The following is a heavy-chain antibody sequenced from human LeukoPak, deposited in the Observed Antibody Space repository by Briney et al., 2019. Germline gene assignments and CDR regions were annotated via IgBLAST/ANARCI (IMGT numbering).Heavy chain of an antibody. CDR2: MNPNSGNT. Sequence: ASVKVSCKASGYTFTSYDINWVRQATGQGLEWMGWMNPNSGNTGYAQKFQGRVTMTRNTSISTAYMELSSLRSEDTAVYCCARQYYYDSSGYHIYYYGMDVWGQGTTVTVSS. V-gene: IGHV1-8*01. CDR1: GYTFTSYD. CDR3: ARQYYYDSSGYHIYYYGMDV. J-gene: IGHJ6*02. D-gene: IGHD3-22*01.